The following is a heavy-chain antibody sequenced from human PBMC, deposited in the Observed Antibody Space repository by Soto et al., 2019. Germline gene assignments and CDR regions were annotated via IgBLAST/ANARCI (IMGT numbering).Heavy chain of an antibody. V-gene: IGHV1-69*06. Sequence: QVQLVQSGAEVKKPGSSVKVSCKASGGTFSSYAISWVRQAPGQGLEWMGGIIPIFGTATYAQKFQGRVTITADKSTSTAYMELSSLRSEDTAVYYCARMVRGVKYYYYGMDVWGQGTTVTVSS. CDR1: GGTFSSYA. J-gene: IGHJ6*02. CDR3: ARMVRGVKYYYYGMDV. CDR2: IIPIFGTA. D-gene: IGHD3-10*01.